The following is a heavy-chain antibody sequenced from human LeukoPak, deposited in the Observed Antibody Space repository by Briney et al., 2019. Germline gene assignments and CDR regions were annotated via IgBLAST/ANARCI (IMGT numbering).Heavy chain of an antibody. CDR2: ICPGDSDT. CDR3: ARRSTIFGVVNFGNALDI. V-gene: IGHV5-51*01. J-gene: IGHJ3*02. CDR1: GYSFTSYW. Sequence: GESLKISCKGSGYSFTSYWIGWVRQMPGKGLEWMGIICPGDSDTRYSPSFQGQVTISADKSISTAYLQWSSLKASDTAMYYCARRSTIFGVVNFGNALDIWGQGTMVTVSS. D-gene: IGHD3-3*01.